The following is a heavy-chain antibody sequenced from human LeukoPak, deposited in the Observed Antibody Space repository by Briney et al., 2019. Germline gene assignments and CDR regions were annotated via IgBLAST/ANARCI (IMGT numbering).Heavy chain of an antibody. CDR1: GFTFSNAW. J-gene: IGHJ4*02. D-gene: IGHD5-18*01. V-gene: IGHV3-66*01. CDR3: AKLYNYGYIN. Sequence: GGSLRLSCAASGFTFSNAWMSWVRQAPGKELEWVSVIYSGGSTYYADSVKGRFTISRDNSKNTLYLQMDSLRTEDTAVYFCAKLYNYGYINWGQGTLVTVSS. CDR2: IYSGGST.